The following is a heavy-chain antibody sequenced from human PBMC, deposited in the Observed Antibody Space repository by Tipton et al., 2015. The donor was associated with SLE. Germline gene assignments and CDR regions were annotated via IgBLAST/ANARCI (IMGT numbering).Heavy chain of an antibody. CDR1: GGSISGYY. J-gene: IGHJ5*02. V-gene: IGHV4-34*01. CDR2: VDYGGDT. D-gene: IGHD3-22*01. Sequence: TLSLTCAVSGGSISGYYWSWIRQSPGKGLEWIGEVDYGGDTKYNPSLKNRISISVDKSQNQFSFILKLLTAADTAVYYCSRDDRSDYDSSGKIDRWGQGTLVTISS. CDR3: SRDDRSDYDSSGKIDR.